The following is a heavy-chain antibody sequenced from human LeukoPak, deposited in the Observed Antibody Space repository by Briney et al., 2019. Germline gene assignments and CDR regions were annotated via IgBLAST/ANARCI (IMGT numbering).Heavy chain of an antibody. CDR1: GGSVSGYY. CDR2: INRNGST. CDR3: ARGPRGSGSYPSQYLGMDV. Sequence: SETLSLSSAVYGGSVSGYYWCWICDPLGKGVGRGGPINRNGSTSYNPSLQSRVTIPADTSKNQLTLKLSSVTAADTAVHYCARGPRGSGSYPSQYLGMDVWGKGTTVSVSS. V-gene: IGHV4-34*01. J-gene: IGHJ6*04. D-gene: IGHD3-10*01.